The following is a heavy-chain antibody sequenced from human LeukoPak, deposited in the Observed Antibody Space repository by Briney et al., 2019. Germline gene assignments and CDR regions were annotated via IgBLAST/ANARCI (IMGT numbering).Heavy chain of an antibody. J-gene: IGHJ4*02. CDR3: ARVGRGDHTWGSYSFDY. CDR2: ISYSGGT. V-gene: IGHV4-59*01. Sequence: SETLSLTCTVSGDSISTYQWSWIRQPPGKGLEWIGYISYSGGTMYNPSLRSRVTISIDTSKNQFSLKLSSVTAADTSVYDCARVGRGDHTWGSYSFDYWGQGALVTVSS. D-gene: IGHD3-16*01. CDR1: GDSISTYQ.